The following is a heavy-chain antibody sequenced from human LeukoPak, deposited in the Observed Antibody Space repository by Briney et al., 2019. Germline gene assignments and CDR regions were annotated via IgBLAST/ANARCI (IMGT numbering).Heavy chain of an antibody. CDR1: GYTFTSYD. CDR3: ARDPFRARNYYYYYMDV. CDR2: MNPNSGNT. Sequence: ASVKVSCKASGYTFTSYDINWVRQATGQGLEWMGWMNPNSGNTGYAQKFQGRVTITRNTSISTAYMELSSLRSEDTAAYYCARDPFRARNYYYYYMDVWGKGTTVTVSS. D-gene: IGHD3-16*01. J-gene: IGHJ6*03. V-gene: IGHV1-8*03.